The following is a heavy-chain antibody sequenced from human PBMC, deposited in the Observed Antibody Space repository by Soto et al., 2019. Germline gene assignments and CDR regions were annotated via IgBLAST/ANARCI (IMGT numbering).Heavy chain of an antibody. J-gene: IGHJ5*02. CDR2: IYWDDDN. V-gene: IGHV2-5*02. Sequence: QITLKESGPTLVKPTQTLTLTCTCSGFSLSTSGVGVGWIRQPPGKALEWLALIYWDDDNRYSPSLKSRLTITKDPSKNQGVLTMTNMAPVDTATYYCAHAIGYSYGLNWVDPWGQGTLVTVSS. CDR3: AHAIGYSYGLNWVDP. D-gene: IGHD5-18*01. CDR1: GFSLSTSGVG.